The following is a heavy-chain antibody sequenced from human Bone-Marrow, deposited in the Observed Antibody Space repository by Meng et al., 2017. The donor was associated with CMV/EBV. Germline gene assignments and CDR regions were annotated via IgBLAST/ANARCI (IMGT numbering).Heavy chain of an antibody. J-gene: IGHJ5*02. CDR2: IYYSGST. CDR1: GGSISSSSYY. Sequence: GSLRLSCTVSGGSISSSSYYWGWIRQPPGKGLEWIGSIYYSGSTYYNPSLKSRVTISVDTSKNQFSLKLSSVTAADTAVYYSARDRAIVVVVAATRGLDPWGQGTLVTVSS. CDR3: ARDRAIVVVVAATRGLDP. V-gene: IGHV4-39*07. D-gene: IGHD2-15*01.